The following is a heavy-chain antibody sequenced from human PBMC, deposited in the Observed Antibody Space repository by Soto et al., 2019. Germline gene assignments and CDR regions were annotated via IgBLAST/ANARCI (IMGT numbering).Heavy chain of an antibody. CDR1: GGSFTSNNW. Sequence: SETLSLTCAVSGGSFTSNNWWTWVRQPPGQGLEWIGEIYRTGSTNYNPSLKSRVTISLDNSENQFSLKVTSLTAADTAVYYCASRDPGTSVDYWGQGTLVTVSS. CDR3: ASRDPGTSVDY. D-gene: IGHD1-7*01. J-gene: IGHJ4*02. CDR2: IYRTGST. V-gene: IGHV4-4*02.